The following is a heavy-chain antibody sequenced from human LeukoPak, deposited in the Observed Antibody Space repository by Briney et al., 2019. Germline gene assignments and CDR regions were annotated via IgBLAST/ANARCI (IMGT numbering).Heavy chain of an antibody. V-gene: IGHV3-23*01. Sequence: GGSLRLSCAASGFNFSDYVMIWVRQAPGKGLEWVSSIGRRGGNTYYADSVKGRFTISRDNSKNTLFLLMNSLRAEDTAVFHCASKTGKTGTYDWGQGTLVTVSS. CDR1: GFNFSDYV. CDR3: ASKTGKTGTYD. J-gene: IGHJ4*02. D-gene: IGHD1-1*01. CDR2: IGRRGGNT.